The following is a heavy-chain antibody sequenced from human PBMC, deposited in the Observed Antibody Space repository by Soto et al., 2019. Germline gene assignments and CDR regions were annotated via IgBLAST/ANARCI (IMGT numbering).Heavy chain of an antibody. J-gene: IGHJ5*02. CDR3: ARGALTVANWFDP. V-gene: IGHV1-2*02. D-gene: IGHD6-19*01. CDR2: INPNNGVT. Sequence: QMQLVQSGAEVKKPGASVKVSCKASGYTFTDYYINWVRQAPGQGLEWMGWINPNNGVTNYAQKFQGRVTMTRDTSISTAYMDLGRLRFDDTALYYCARGALTVANWFDPWGQGTQVTVSS. CDR1: GYTFTDYY.